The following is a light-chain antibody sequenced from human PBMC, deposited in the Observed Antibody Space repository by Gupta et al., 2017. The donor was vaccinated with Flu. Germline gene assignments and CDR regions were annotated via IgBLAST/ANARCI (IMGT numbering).Light chain of an antibody. V-gene: IGLV6-57*01. Sequence: TICCGSSSGGATNNYVQWYQQHPGNSPKRVIYEDSKRPSGVPDRFSGSNDSNTTSVTITMSRVEDEDDYYCNSESYSSSNVVFGGGTKLTVL. J-gene: IGLJ3*02. CDR3: ESYSSSNVV. CDR2: EDS. CDR1: SGGATNNY.